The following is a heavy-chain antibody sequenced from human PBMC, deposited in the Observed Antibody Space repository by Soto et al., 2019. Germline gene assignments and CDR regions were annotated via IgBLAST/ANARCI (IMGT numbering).Heavy chain of an antibody. CDR3: ARRTGGASCFDF. V-gene: IGHV1-46*03. Sequence: QVQLVQSGAEVRKPGASVKISCKASGYTFSKYYIHWVRQAPGQGLEWMGLINPSGGSTTYAQKFQGRVTMTRDTSTSTVYMEVSSLRSEDTAMYFCARRTGGASCFDFWGQGTLVTVSS. CDR2: INPSGGST. J-gene: IGHJ4*02. D-gene: IGHD1-26*01. CDR1: GYTFSKYY.